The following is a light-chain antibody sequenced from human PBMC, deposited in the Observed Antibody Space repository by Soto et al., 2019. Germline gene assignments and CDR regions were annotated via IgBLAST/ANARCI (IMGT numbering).Light chain of an antibody. CDR1: QSISSY. Sequence: DIQMTQSPSSLSASVGDRVTITCRASQSISSYLNWYQQKPGKAPKLLIYAASSLQSGVPSRFSGSGSGTDFTLTISSLQPEDFATYYCQQNYRNPAWTFGQGTKVEIK. J-gene: IGKJ1*01. CDR3: QQNYRNPAWT. V-gene: IGKV1-39*01. CDR2: AAS.